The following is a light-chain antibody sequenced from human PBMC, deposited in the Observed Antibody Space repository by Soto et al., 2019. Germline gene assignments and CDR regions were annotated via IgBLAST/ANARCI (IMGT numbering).Light chain of an antibody. CDR2: GAS. J-gene: IGKJ1*01. V-gene: IGKV3-20*01. CDR3: QQYGSSPWT. Sequence: DIVLTQSPGTLSLSPGERATLSCRASQSVRSSYLAWYQQKPGQAPRLLIYGASSRATGIPDRFSGSGSGTDFTLTISRLEPEDFAVYYCQQYGSSPWTFGQGTKVDIK. CDR1: QSVRSSY.